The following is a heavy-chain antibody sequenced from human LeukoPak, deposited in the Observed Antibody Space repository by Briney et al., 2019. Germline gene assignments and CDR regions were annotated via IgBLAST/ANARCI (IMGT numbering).Heavy chain of an antibody. CDR1: GDSVSSSNYY. J-gene: IGHJ4*02. Sequence: SETLSLTCTVFGDSVSSSNYYWAWFRQPPGKGLEWIGYIYYSGSTYYNPSLKSRVTISVDTSKNQFSLKLSSVTAADTAVYYCARASLRYFDWSPPIDYWGQGTLVTVSS. CDR3: ARASLRYFDWSPPIDY. D-gene: IGHD3-9*01. V-gene: IGHV4-30-4*08. CDR2: IYYSGST.